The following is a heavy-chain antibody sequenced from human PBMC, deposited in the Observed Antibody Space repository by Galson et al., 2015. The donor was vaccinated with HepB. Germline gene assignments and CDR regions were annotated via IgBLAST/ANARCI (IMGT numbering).Heavy chain of an antibody. V-gene: IGHV2-70*04. J-gene: IGHJ3*02. CDR2: IDRDDDK. CDR1: GFSLSTSEVR. CDR3: ARMRDHDDAFDI. D-gene: IGHD1-14*01. Sequence: PALVKPTQPLTLTCTFSGFSLSTSEVRVSWIRQPPGKALEWLARIDRDDDKFYSTSLKTRLTISKDTSKNQVVLTMTNMDPVDTATYYSARMRDHDDAFDIWGQGTMVTVSS.